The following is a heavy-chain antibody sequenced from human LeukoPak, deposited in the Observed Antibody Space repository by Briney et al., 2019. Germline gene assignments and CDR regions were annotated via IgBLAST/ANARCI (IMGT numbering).Heavy chain of an antibody. CDR1: GGSISSYY. CDR3: AVAGLSGIDY. D-gene: IGHD6-19*01. CDR2: IYYSGST. J-gene: IGHJ4*02. V-gene: IGHV4-59*01. Sequence: SETLSLTCTVSGGSISSYYWSWIRQPPGKGLEWIGYIYYSGSTNYNSSLKSRVTISVDTSKNQFSLKLSSVTAADTAVYYCAVAGLSGIDYWGQGTLVTVSS.